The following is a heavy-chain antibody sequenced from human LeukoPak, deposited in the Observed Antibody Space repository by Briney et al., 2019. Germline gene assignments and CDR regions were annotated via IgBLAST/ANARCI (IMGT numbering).Heavy chain of an antibody. CDR3: AKNDSSGYYYYGMDV. D-gene: IGHD3-22*01. Sequence: SGGSLRLSCAASGFTFSSYAMSWVRQAPGKGLEWVSAISGSGGSTYYADSVKGRFTISRDNSKSTLYLQMNSLRAEDTAVYYCAKNDSSGYYYYGMDVWGQGTTVTVSS. CDR1: GFTFSSYA. V-gene: IGHV3-23*01. CDR2: ISGSGGST. J-gene: IGHJ6*02.